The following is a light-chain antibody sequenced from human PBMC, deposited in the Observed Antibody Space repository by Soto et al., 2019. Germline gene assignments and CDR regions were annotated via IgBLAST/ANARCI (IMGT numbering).Light chain of an antibody. Sequence: EIELTQPPGTLSLSPGDIANLSCRANQSVSSSYLAWYQQKPGQAPRLLIYGASSRATGIPDRFSGSGSGRDFSLTINRLEPEDSAVYYCQQYGTSPPITLGQGTRLEI. J-gene: IGKJ5*01. CDR3: QQYGTSPPIT. CDR2: GAS. CDR1: QSVSSSY. V-gene: IGKV3-20*01.